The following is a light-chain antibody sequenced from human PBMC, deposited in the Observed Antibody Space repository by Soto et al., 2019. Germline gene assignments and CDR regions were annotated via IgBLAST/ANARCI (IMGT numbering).Light chain of an antibody. CDR3: QQYNGYPWT. CDR1: QSISSW. CDR2: RAS. J-gene: IGKJ1*01. Sequence: DIQMTQSPSTLSASVGDRVTITCRASQSISSWLAWYQRKPGKAPKLLIYRASILEIGVPSSFSGRGSGTEFTLTICSLQPDDVATYYCQQYNGYPWTFGQGTKVEV. V-gene: IGKV1-5*03.